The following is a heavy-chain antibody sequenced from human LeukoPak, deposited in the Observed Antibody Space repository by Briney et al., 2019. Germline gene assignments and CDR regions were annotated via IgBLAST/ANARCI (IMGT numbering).Heavy chain of an antibody. CDR1: GFTFSSYA. D-gene: IGHD2-15*01. CDR3: AREGLGYCSGGSCYVDY. CDR2: ISYDGSNK. J-gene: IGHJ4*02. V-gene: IGHV3-30-3*01. Sequence: GGSLRLSCAASGFTFSSYAMHWVRQAPGKGLEWVAVISYDGSNKYYADSVKGRFTISRDNSKNTLYLQMNSLRAEDTAVYYCAREGLGYCSGGSCYVDYWGQGTLVTVSS.